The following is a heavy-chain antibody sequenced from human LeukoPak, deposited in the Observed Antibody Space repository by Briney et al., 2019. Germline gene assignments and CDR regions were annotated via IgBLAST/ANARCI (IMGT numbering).Heavy chain of an antibody. Sequence: GGSLRLSCAASGFTFSSYAMHWVRQAPGKGLEWVAVISYDGSNKYYADSVKGRFTISRDNSKNMLYLQMNSLRAEDTAVYYCAKEGVWGSYAPYYFDYWGQGTLVTVSS. CDR3: AKEGVWGSYAPYYFDY. V-gene: IGHV3-30-3*01. J-gene: IGHJ4*02. CDR2: ISYDGSNK. CDR1: GFTFSSYA. D-gene: IGHD3-16*01.